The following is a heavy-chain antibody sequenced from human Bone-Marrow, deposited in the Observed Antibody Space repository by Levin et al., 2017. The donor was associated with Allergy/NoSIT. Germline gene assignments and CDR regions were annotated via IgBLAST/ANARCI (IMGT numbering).Heavy chain of an antibody. J-gene: IGHJ6*03. CDR3: VREGLVAAGIDYYYMDV. Sequence: PSETLSLTCTVSGGSISNYYWSWIRQPPGKGLEWIGNIYNSGSSNYNPSLKSRVTISVDTSKNQFSLKLSSVTAADTAVYYCVREGLVAAGIDYYYMDVWGKGTPVTVSS. CDR1: GGSISNYY. V-gene: IGHV4-59*08. D-gene: IGHD6-13*01. CDR2: IYNSGSS.